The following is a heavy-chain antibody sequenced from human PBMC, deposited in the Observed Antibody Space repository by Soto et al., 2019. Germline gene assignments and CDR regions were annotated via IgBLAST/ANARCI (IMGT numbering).Heavy chain of an antibody. J-gene: IGHJ6*02. CDR1: GGTFSSYS. D-gene: IGHD3-3*01. Sequence: ASVKVSCKASGGTFSSYSISWVLQAPGQGLEWMGGIIPIFGTANYAQKFQGRVTITADKSTSTAYMELSSLRSEDTAVYYCASQYYDFWSGYYGMDVWGQGTTVTVSS. CDR3: ASQYYDFWSGYYGMDV. V-gene: IGHV1-69*06. CDR2: IIPIFGTA.